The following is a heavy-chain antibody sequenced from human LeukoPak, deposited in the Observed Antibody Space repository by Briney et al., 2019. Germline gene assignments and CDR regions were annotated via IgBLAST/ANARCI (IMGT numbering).Heavy chain of an antibody. D-gene: IGHD3-16*01. CDR3: ARYWGGYGPTSHDY. CDR2: ISSDGSST. CDR1: GFSFSSYW. J-gene: IGHJ4*02. V-gene: IGHV3-74*01. Sequence: GGSLRLSCAASGFSFSSYWMRWVRQAPGRGLVWVSRISSDGSSTIHADSVNGRYTIARDNAKNTLYQQINSLRAEDTAVYYCARYWGGYGPTSHDYWGRGTLVTVSS.